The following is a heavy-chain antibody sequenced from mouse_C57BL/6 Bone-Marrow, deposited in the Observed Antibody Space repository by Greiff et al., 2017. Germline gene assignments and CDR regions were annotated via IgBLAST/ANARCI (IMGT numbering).Heavy chain of an antibody. D-gene: IGHD3-2*02. CDR1: GYTFTSYW. CDR3: ARGLRLPMFAY. J-gene: IGHJ3*01. CDR2: IDPSDSYT. V-gene: IGHV1-50*01. Sequence: QVQLQQPGAELVKPGASVKLSCKASGYTFTSYWMQWVKQRPGQGLEWIGEIDPSDSYTNYNQKFKGKATLTVDTSSSTAYMQLSSLTSEDSAVYYCARGLRLPMFAYWGQGTLVTVSA.